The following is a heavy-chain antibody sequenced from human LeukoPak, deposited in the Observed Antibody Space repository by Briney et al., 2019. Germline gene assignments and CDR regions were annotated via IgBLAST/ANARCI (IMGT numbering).Heavy chain of an antibody. J-gene: IGHJ6*02. Sequence: PGRSLRLSCAASGFTFDDYAMHWVRQAPGKGLEWVSGISWNSGSIGYADSVKGRFTISRDNAKNSLYLQMNSLRAEDTALYYCAKDIVATMGPLDVWGQGTTVTVSS. D-gene: IGHD5-12*01. CDR2: ISWNSGSI. CDR3: AKDIVATMGPLDV. V-gene: IGHV3-9*01. CDR1: GFTFDDYA.